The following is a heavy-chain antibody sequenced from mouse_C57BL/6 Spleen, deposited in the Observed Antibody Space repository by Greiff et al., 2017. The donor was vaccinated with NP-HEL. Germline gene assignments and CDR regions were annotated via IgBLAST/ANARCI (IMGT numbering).Heavy chain of an antibody. CDR1: GFTFTDYY. Sequence: EVQVVESGGGLVQPGGSLSLSCAASGFTFTDYYMSWVRQPPGKALEWLGFIRNKANGYTTEYSASVKGRFTISRDNSQSILYLQMDAQRAEDSATYYGARYPPLYDGYFDYWGQGTTLTVSS. V-gene: IGHV7-3*01. CDR3: ARYPPLYDGYFDY. CDR2: IRNKANGYTT. D-gene: IGHD2-3*01. J-gene: IGHJ2*01.